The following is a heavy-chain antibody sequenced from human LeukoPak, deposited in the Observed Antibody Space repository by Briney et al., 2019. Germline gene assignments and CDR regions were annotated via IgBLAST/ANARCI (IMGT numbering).Heavy chain of an antibody. V-gene: IGHV3-9*01. CDR3: ASAYYDFWSGSQII. Sequence: GRSLRLSCAASGFTFDDYAMHWVRQAPGKGLEWVSGISWNSGSIGYADTVKGRFTISRDNSKNTLYLQMNSLRAEDTAVYYCASAYYDFWSGSQIIWGQGTMVTVSS. CDR2: ISWNSGSI. J-gene: IGHJ3*02. CDR1: GFTFDDYA. D-gene: IGHD3-3*01.